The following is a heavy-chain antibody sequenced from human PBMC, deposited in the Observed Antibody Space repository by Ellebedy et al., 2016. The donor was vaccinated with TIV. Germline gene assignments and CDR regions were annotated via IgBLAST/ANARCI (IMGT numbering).Heavy chain of an antibody. J-gene: IGHJ6*02. D-gene: IGHD1-26*01. CDR1: GFTFSIYS. Sequence: GGSLRLXXAASGFTFSIYSMNWVRQAPGKGLEWVSYISSESTSTHYADSVKGRFTISRDNAKNSLYLQMNSLRDEDTAAYYCAKEVGWVMDVWGQGTTVTVFS. CDR2: ISSESTST. CDR3: AKEVGWVMDV. V-gene: IGHV3-48*02.